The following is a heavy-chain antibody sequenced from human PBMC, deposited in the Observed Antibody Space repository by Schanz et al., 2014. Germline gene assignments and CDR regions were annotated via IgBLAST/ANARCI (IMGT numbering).Heavy chain of an antibody. Sequence: QVQLVQSGAEVKKPGASVKVSCKASGYTFISYFIHWVRQAPGQGLEWMGIINPTGGSTSYAQKFLGRVTITADKSTSTAYMELKSLRSADTAVYYCATIGVNDYWRFGLDLWGQGTTVTVSS. D-gene: IGHD3-16*01. J-gene: IGHJ6*02. CDR2: INPTGGST. CDR1: GYTFISYF. CDR3: ATIGVNDYWRFGLDL. V-gene: IGHV1-46*01.